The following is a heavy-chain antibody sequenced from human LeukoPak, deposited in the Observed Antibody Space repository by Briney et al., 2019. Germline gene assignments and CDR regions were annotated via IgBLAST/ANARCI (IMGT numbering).Heavy chain of an antibody. D-gene: IGHD6-19*01. CDR3: AKDGVAGLYYFDY. J-gene: IGHJ4*02. V-gene: IGHV3-30*18. CDR1: GFTFSRYG. Sequence: GGSLRLSCAASGFTFSRYGMHWVRQAPGKGLEWLAVISYDGSTKYYADSVKGRFTISRDNSKNTLYLQMNSLRAEDTAVYYCAKDGVAGLYYFDYWGQGTLVTVSS. CDR2: ISYDGSTK.